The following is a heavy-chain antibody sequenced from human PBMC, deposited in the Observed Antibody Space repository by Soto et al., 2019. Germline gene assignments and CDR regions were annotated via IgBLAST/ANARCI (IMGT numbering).Heavy chain of an antibody. D-gene: IGHD2-2*01. V-gene: IGHV4-59*08. CDR2: IYYSGST. CDR1: GGSISSYY. CDR3: ARLGGHCSSSSCFGFYVMDV. J-gene: IGHJ6*02. Sequence: PSETLSLTCTVSGGSISSYYWSWIRQPPGKGLDWIGYIYYSGSTNYNPSLKSRVTISVDTSKSQFSLKVSSVTAAGTAVYYYARLGGHCSSSSCFGFYVMDVWGQGTTVTVSS.